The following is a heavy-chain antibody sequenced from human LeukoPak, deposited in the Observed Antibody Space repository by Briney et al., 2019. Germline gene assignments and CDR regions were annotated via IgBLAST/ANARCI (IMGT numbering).Heavy chain of an antibody. Sequence: GGSLRLSCAASGFTFSSYDMQWVRQAPGRGLEWLTIISYDGTNKHYADFVKGRFTISRDNSENMLYLQIINLRDEDTAVYYRASVITVAGINYRGQGTLVTVSS. V-gene: IGHV3-30-3*01. CDR1: GFTFSSYD. D-gene: IGHD6-19*01. CDR2: ISYDGTNK. CDR3: ASVITVAGINY. J-gene: IGHJ4*02.